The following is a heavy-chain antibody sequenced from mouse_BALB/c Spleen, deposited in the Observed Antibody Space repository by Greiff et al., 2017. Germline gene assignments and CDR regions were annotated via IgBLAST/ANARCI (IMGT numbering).Heavy chain of an antibody. V-gene: IGHV5-9-3*01. D-gene: IGHD2-4*01. J-gene: IGHJ3*01. Sequence: EVQLVESGGGLVKPGGSLKLSCAASGFTFSSYAMSWVRQTPEKRLEWVATISSGGSYTYYPDSVKGRFTISRDNAKNTLYLQMSSLRSEDTAMYYCARFTMITTRFAYWGQGTLVTVSA. CDR3: ARFTMITTRFAY. CDR1: GFTFSSYA. CDR2: ISSGGSYT.